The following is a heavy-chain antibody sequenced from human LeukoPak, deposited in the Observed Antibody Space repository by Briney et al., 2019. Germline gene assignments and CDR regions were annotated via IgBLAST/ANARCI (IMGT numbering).Heavy chain of an antibody. V-gene: IGHV4-59*12. CDR2: IYYGGST. J-gene: IGHJ4*02. CDR3: AREHNDSSGYYYYFDY. Sequence: SETLSLTCTVSGGSISSYYWSWIRQPPGKGLEWIGYIYYGGSTNYNPSLKSRVTISVDTSKNQFSLKLSSVTAADTAVYYCAREHNDSSGYYYYFDYWGQGTLVTVSS. D-gene: IGHD3-22*01. CDR1: GGSISSYY.